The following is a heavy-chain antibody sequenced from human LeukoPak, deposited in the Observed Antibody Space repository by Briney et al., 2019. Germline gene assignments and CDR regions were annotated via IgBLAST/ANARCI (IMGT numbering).Heavy chain of an antibody. D-gene: IGHD3-16*01. J-gene: IGHJ6*03. Sequence: ASVKVSCKASGYTFTGYYIHWVRQAPGQGLEWMGWINPNSGGTIYARKFQGRVTMTKDTSINTVYMELSRLRSDDTAVYYCAREGAYYMDVWGQGTTVTVSS. CDR1: GYTFTGYY. CDR2: INPNSGGT. CDR3: AREGAYYMDV. V-gene: IGHV1-2*02.